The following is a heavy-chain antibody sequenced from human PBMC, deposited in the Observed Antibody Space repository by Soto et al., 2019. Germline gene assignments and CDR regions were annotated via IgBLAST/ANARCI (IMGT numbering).Heavy chain of an antibody. CDR1: GFTFHYYW. V-gene: IGHV3-7*03. D-gene: IGHD3-22*01. CDR2: VEPDGSAT. CDR3: ARDRERVTVNGGIALGAMKX. Sequence: GGSLRLSCAASGFTFHYYWMTWVRQAPGEGLEWVADVEPDGSATFYADSLKGRFTVSRDNSNNSVSLQMHSLRAADTAVYYCARDRERVTVNGGIALGAMKXWGHGTTFTVS. J-gene: IGHJ6*02.